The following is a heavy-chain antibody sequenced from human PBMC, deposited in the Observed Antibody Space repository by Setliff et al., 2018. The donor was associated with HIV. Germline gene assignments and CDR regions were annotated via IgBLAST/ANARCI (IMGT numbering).Heavy chain of an antibody. Sequence: SETLSLTCTVSGGSISSSRYYWSWIRQPPGKGLEWIGSIYYSGSTYYNPSLKSRVTISVDTSKNQFSLKLSSVTAADAAVYYCASRVYYYDSSGYLREEGFDPWGQGTLVTVPQ. V-gene: IGHV4-39*01. D-gene: IGHD3-22*01. CDR1: GGSISSSRYY. CDR3: ASRVYYYDSSGYLREEGFDP. CDR2: IYYSGST. J-gene: IGHJ5*02.